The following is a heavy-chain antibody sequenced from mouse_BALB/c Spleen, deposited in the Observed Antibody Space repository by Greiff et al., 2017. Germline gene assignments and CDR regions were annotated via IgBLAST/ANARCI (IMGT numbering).Heavy chain of an antibody. Sequence: EVKLVESGPSLVKPSQTLSLTCSVTGDSITSGYWNWIRKFPGNKLEYMGYISYSGSTYYNPSLKSRISITRDTSKNQYYLQLNSVTTEDTATYYCARGRYDGDYFDYWGQGTTLTVSS. CDR1: GDSITSGY. CDR3: ARGRYDGDYFDY. J-gene: IGHJ2*01. V-gene: IGHV3-8*02. CDR2: ISYSGST. D-gene: IGHD2-14*01.